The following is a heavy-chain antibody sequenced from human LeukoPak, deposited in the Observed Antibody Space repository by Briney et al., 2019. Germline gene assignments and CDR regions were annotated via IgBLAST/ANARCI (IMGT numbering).Heavy chain of an antibody. V-gene: IGHV1-69*05. CDR3: ASWMSSSWPFDY. CDR2: IIPIFGTA. Sequence: SVKVSCKASGYTFTSYGISWVRQAPGQGLEWMGGIIPIFGTANYAQKFQGRVTITTDESTSTAYMELSSLRSEDTAVYYCASWMSSSWPFDYWGQGTLVTVSS. D-gene: IGHD6-13*01. CDR1: GYTFTSYG. J-gene: IGHJ4*02.